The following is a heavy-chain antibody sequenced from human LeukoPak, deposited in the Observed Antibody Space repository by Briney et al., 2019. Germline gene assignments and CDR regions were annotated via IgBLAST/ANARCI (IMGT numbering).Heavy chain of an antibody. D-gene: IGHD4-11*01. V-gene: IGHV3-74*01. Sequence: SGGSLRLSRAASGFTFSSYWMHWVRQAPGKGRVWVSLINSDGKKTNYADSVKGRFTISRDNAKNTLYLQMNSLRAEDTAVYYCARVKTTMITDGYDVWGQGTMVTVSS. J-gene: IGHJ3*01. CDR1: GFTFSSYW. CDR3: ARVKTTMITDGYDV. CDR2: INSDGKKT.